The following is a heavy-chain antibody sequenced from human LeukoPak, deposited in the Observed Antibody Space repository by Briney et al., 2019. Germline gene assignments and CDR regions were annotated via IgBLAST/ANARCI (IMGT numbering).Heavy chain of an antibody. Sequence: TGGSLRLSCAASGFTLSSYGMHWVRQTPGKGLEWVAVISYDGSNKYYADSVKGRFTISRDNSKNTLYLQMNSLRAEDTAVYYCAKPGMTTVTYDAFDVWGQGTMVTVSS. J-gene: IGHJ3*01. CDR2: ISYDGSNK. CDR1: GFTLSSYG. V-gene: IGHV3-30*18. CDR3: AKPGMTTVTYDAFDV. D-gene: IGHD4-17*01.